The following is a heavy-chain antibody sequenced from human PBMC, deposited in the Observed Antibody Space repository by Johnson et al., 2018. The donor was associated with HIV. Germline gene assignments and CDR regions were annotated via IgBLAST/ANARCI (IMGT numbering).Heavy chain of an antibody. V-gene: IGHV3-13*01. CDR1: GFTFTYYD. D-gene: IGHD5-24*01. CDR3: ARWLQFYDAFDI. Sequence: VQLVESGGGVVQPGRSLRLSCAASGFTFTYYDMHWVRQATGKGLEWVSGIGTAGDTYYPGSVKGRFTISRENAKNSLYLQMNSLRAGDTAVYYCARWLQFYDAFDIWGQGTMVTVSS. CDR2: IGTAGDT. J-gene: IGHJ3*02.